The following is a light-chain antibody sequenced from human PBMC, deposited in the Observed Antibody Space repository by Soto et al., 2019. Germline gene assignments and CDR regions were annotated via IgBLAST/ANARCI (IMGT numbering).Light chain of an antibody. V-gene: IGLV2-18*02. J-gene: IGLJ1*01. CDR1: STDFVSYNR. CDR2: EVS. Sequence: QSVLTQPPSVSGSPGQSVTISCTGTSTDFVSYNRVSWYQQPPGTAPKLMIYEVSKRPSGVPDRFSGSKSGYTASLTISGLQAEDEADYYCNSQRSSGTRVFGTGTKVTVL. CDR3: NSQRSSGTRV.